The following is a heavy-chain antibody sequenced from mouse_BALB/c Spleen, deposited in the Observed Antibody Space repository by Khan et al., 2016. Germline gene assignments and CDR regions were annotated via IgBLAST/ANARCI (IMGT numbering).Heavy chain of an antibody. CDR2: IDPANGNT. Sequence: VQLKQSGAELVKPGASVKLSCTAAGFNIKDTYMHWVKQRPEQGLEWIGRIDPANGNTKYDPKFQGKATITADTSSNTAYLQLSSLTSEATAVYYCANWDWFAYWGQGTLVTVSA. J-gene: IGHJ3*01. D-gene: IGHD4-1*01. CDR1: GFNIKDTY. CDR3: ANWDWFAY. V-gene: IGHV14-3*02.